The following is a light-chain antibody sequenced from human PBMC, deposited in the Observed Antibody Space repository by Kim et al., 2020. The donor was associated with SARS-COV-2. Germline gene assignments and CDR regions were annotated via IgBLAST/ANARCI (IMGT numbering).Light chain of an antibody. CDR3: QQFNSYPLALT. J-gene: IGKJ4*01. CDR2: DAS. V-gene: IGKV1-13*02. Sequence: AIQLTQSPSSLSASVGDRVTITCRASQVISSTLAWYQQKPGKAPKLLIYDASSLESGVPSRFSGSGSGTDFTLTISSLQPEDFATYYCQQFNSYPLALTFGGGTKVDIK. CDR1: QVISST.